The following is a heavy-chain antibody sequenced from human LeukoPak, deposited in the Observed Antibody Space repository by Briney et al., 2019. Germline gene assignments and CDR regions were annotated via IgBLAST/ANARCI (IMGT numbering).Heavy chain of an antibody. CDR3: ARGGRPLAFDI. Sequence: SETLSLTCAVYGGSFSGYYWSWIRQPPGKGLEWIGEINHSGSTNYNPSLKSRVTISVDTSKNQFSLKLSSVTAADTAVYYCARGGRPLAFDIWGQGTMVTVSS. J-gene: IGHJ3*02. D-gene: IGHD6-6*01. CDR2: INHSGST. CDR1: GGSFSGYY. V-gene: IGHV4-34*01.